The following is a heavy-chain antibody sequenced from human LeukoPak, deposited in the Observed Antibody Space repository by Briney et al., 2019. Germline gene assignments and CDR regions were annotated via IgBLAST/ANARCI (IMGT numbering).Heavy chain of an antibody. V-gene: IGHV3-7*01. Sequence: GGSLRLSCTSSGFTVSSNYMAWVRQAPGKGLEWVANIKQDGNEKYYVDSVKGRFTISRDNAKNSLYLQMNSLRAEDTAVYYCASGYNYGYLFDYWGQGTLVTVSS. J-gene: IGHJ4*02. CDR2: IKQDGNEK. CDR3: ASGYNYGYLFDY. CDR1: GFTVSSNY. D-gene: IGHD5-18*01.